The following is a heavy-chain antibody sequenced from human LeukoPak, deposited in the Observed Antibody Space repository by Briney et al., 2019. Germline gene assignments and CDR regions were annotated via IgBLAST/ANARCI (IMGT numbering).Heavy chain of an antibody. V-gene: IGHV3-53*01. CDR3: ASGRYGSGSYGDY. CDR2: IYSGGST. Sequence: PGGSLRLSCAASGFTVSSNYMSWVRQAPGKGLEWVSVIYSGGSTYYADSVTGRFTISRDNSKNTLYLQMNSLRAEDTAVHYCASGRYGSGSYGDYWGQGTLVTVSS. J-gene: IGHJ4*02. CDR1: GFTVSSNY. D-gene: IGHD3-10*01.